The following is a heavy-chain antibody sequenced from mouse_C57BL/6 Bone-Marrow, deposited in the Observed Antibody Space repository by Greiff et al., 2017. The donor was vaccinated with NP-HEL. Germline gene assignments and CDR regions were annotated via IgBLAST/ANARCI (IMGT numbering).Heavy chain of an antibody. CDR2: IDPSDSYT. Sequence: VQLQQPGAELVMPGASVKLSCKASGYTFTSYWMHWVKQRPGQGLEWIGEIDPSDSYTNYNQKFKGKSTLTVDKSSSTAYMQLSSLTSEDSAVYYCARLGEDWGKGTTLTVSS. J-gene: IGHJ2*01. V-gene: IGHV1-69*01. CDR3: ARLGED. D-gene: IGHD4-1*01. CDR1: GYTFTSYW.